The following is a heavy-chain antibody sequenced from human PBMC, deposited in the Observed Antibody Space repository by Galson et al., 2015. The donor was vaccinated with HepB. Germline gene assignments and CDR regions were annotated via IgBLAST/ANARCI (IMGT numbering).Heavy chain of an antibody. CDR3: VKEDILAGFLVGNFHL. CDR2: ISNNGVGT. CDR1: GFNFNYYA. V-gene: IGHV3-64D*06. Sequence: SLRLSCAASGFNFNYYAMHWVRQAPGKGLEYLSGISNNGVGTHYADSVKGRFTISRDNFKKNLNLQMSSLRTEDTALYYCVKEDILAGFLVGNFHLWGQGTMVTVSS. D-gene: IGHD3-9*01. J-gene: IGHJ3*01.